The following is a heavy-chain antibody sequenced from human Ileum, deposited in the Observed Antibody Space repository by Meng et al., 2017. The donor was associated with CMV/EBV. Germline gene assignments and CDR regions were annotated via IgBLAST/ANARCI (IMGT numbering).Heavy chain of an antibody. CDR3: ARKGWNYREGFDM. D-gene: IGHD3-16*02. CDR1: GFTFSSYE. CDR2: ISASGYTT. Sequence: GGSLRLSCAASGFTFSSYEMNWVRQAPGKGLEWVSHISASGYTTLYADSVKGRFTVSRDNTKNSVYLQMDSLRAGDTAIYYCARKGWNYREGFDMWGQGITVTVSS. J-gene: IGHJ3*02. V-gene: IGHV3-48*03.